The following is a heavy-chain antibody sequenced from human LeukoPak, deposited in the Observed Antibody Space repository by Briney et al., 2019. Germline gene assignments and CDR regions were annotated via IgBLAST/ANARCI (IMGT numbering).Heavy chain of an antibody. V-gene: IGHV3-7*01. D-gene: IGHD2-2*01. Sequence: GGSLRLSCAASGFAFSSYWMTWVRQAPGKGLEWVANIKADGSDKHYVDSVKGRFTISRDNAKNSLYLQMNSLRVEDTAVYYCASLRHDFVVVPPAWWFDPWGQGTLVTVSS. CDR3: ASLRHDFVVVPPAWWFDP. J-gene: IGHJ5*02. CDR2: IKADGSDK. CDR1: GFAFSSYW.